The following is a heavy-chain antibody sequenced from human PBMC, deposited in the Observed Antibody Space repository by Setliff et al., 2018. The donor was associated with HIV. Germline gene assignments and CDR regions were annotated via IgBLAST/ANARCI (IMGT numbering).Heavy chain of an antibody. CDR1: GFTFSGYS. CDR2: ISWDGGST. Sequence: PGGSLRLSCTASGFTFSGYSMNWVRQAPGKGLEWVSLISWDGGSTYYSDSVKGRFTISRDNSKNTLYLQMNSLRAEDSAVYYCASRVYYYDSSGYLREEGFDPWGQGTLVTVSS. CDR3: ASRVYYYDSSGYLREEGFDP. D-gene: IGHD3-22*01. V-gene: IGHV3-NL1*01. J-gene: IGHJ5*02.